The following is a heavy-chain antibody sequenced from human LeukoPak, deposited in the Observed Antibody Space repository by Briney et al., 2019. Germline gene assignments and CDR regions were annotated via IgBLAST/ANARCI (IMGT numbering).Heavy chain of an antibody. CDR3: ARGYSGTYYPYDAFNM. D-gene: IGHD1-26*01. Sequence: GGSLRLSCAASGFTFSTYVTHWVRQAPGKGLEWVAVISYDGSTKFYADSVKGRFTISRDNAKNSLYLHMSSLRAEDTAVYYCARGYSGTYYPYDAFNMWGQGTLVSVSS. CDR2: ISYDGSTK. J-gene: IGHJ3*02. CDR1: GFTFSTYV. V-gene: IGHV3-30-3*01.